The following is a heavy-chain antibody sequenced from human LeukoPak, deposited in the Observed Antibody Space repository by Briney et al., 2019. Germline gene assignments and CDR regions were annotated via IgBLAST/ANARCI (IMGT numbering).Heavy chain of an antibody. J-gene: IGHJ5*02. Sequence: GESLKISCKGSGYSFTSYWIGWVRQAPGQGLEWMGIINPSGGSTSYAQKFQGRVTMTRDTSTSTVYMELSSLRSEDTAVYYCAREKGYCTNGVCHNWFDPWGQGALVTVSS. V-gene: IGHV1-46*01. D-gene: IGHD2-8*01. CDR1: GYSFTSYW. CDR3: AREKGYCTNGVCHNWFDP. CDR2: INPSGGST.